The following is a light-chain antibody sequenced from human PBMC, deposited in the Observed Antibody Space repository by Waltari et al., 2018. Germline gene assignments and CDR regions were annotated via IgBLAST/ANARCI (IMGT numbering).Light chain of an antibody. Sequence: QSALSQPASVSGSPGPSIPISCTETSSDVGGYNLVSWYQQHPGKVPKLIIYEGDRRPSGVSNRFSGSRSGNTASLTISGLQAEDEADYYCCSYAGSSTVVFGGGTKLTVL. CDR3: CSYAGSSTVV. V-gene: IGLV2-23*01. CDR1: SSDVGGYNL. J-gene: IGLJ2*01. CDR2: EGD.